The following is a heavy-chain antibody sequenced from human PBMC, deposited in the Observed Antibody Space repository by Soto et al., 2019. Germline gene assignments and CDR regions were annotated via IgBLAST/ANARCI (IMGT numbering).Heavy chain of an antibody. V-gene: IGHV3-64*01. J-gene: IGHJ4*02. Sequence: PGGSLRLSCAASGYTFSTYAMHWVRQAPGKGLEYVSVINSNGGSTFYANSVKGRFTISRDNSKNTLYLQMGSLRVEDTGVYYCARAPGYSGYDALDYWGQGTLVTVPQ. CDR2: INSNGGST. CDR3: ARAPGYSGYDALDY. CDR1: GYTFSTYA. D-gene: IGHD5-12*01.